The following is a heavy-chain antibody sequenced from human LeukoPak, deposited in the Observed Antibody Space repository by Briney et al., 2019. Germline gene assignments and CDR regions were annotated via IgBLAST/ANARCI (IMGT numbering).Heavy chain of an antibody. CDR2: IDPSDSYT. CDR1: GYSYTNYW. D-gene: IGHD3-10*01. Sequence: GESLRTSCKGSGYSYTNYWITWVRQMPGKGLEWMGRIDPSDSYTNYSPSFQGHVTISADKSISTAYLQWSSLKASDTAMYYCARRAGRGNWADYWGQGTLVTVSS. V-gene: IGHV5-10-1*01. J-gene: IGHJ4*02. CDR3: ARRAGRGNWADY.